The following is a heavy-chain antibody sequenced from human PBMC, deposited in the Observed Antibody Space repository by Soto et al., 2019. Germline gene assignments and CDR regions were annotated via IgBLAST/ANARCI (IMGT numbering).Heavy chain of an antibody. CDR1: GGTFSSYT. V-gene: IGHV1-69*04. D-gene: IGHD6-6*01. CDR2: IIPILGIA. Sequence: ASVKVSCKASGGTFSSYTISWVRQAPGQGLEWMGRIIPILGIANYAQKFQGRVTITADKSTSTAYMELSSLRSEDTAVYYCARDSYSSSPKYYYYYMDVWGKGTTVTVSS. CDR3: ARDSYSSSPKYYYYYMDV. J-gene: IGHJ6*03.